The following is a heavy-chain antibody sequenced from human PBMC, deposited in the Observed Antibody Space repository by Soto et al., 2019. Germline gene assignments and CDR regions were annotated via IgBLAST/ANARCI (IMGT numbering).Heavy chain of an antibody. Sequence: TSETLSLTCTVSGGSISSGGYYWSWIRQHPGKGLEWIGYIYYSGSTYYNPSLKSRVTISVDTSKNQFSLKLSSVTAADTAVYYCARVKNYYDSSGYYLVDDWGQGSLVTVSS. CDR1: GGSISSGGYY. CDR3: ARVKNYYDSSGYYLVDD. J-gene: IGHJ4*02. CDR2: IYYSGST. V-gene: IGHV4-31*03. D-gene: IGHD3-22*01.